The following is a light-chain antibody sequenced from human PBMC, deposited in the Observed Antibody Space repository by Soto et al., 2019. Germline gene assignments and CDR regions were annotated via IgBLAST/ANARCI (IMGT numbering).Light chain of an antibody. V-gene: IGLV3-21*04. CDR2: YDS. Sequence: SYELTQPPSVSVAPGKTARITCGGNNIGSKSVHWYQQKPGQAPVLVIYYDSDRPSGIPERFSGSNSGNTATLTIGRVEGGDEADYYCQVWDRSSDQVVLGGGTKLTVL. J-gene: IGLJ2*01. CDR1: NIGSKS. CDR3: QVWDRSSDQVV.